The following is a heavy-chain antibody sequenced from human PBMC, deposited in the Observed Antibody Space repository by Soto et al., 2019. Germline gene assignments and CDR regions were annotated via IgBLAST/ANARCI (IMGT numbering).Heavy chain of an antibody. Sequence: GGSLRLSCAASGFTFSNSEMNWVRQAPGKGLEWISYISGSSTDIFYADSVKGRFTISRNNTSNSLYLQMDSLRAEDTAIYYCAKDSRGYSSHFYYYYGMDVWGQGTTVTVS. D-gene: IGHD6-13*01. V-gene: IGHV3-48*03. CDR2: ISGSSTDI. CDR1: GFTFSNSE. CDR3: AKDSRGYSSHFYYYYGMDV. J-gene: IGHJ6*02.